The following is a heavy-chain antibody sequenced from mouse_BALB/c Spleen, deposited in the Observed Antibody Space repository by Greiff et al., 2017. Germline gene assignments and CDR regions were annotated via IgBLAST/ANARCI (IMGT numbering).Heavy chain of an antibody. Sequence: QVQLKQPGAELVKPGTSVKLSCKASGYNFTSYWINWVKLRPGQGLEWIGDIYPGSGSTNYNEKFKSKATLTVDTSSSTAYMQLSSLASEDSALYYCAKGWGNCFYAMDYWGQGTSVTVSS. CDR2: IYPGSGST. J-gene: IGHJ4*01. D-gene: IGHD2-1*01. CDR3: AKGWGNCFYAMDY. CDR1: GYNFTSYW. V-gene: IGHV1-55*01.